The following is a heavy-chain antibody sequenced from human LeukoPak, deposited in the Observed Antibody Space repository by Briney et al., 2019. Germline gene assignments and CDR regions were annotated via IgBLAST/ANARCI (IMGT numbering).Heavy chain of an antibody. CDR2: VSHIGST. V-gene: IGHV4-30-4*01. CDR3: ARATEECSSTSCYVFWFDP. Sequence: PSQTLSLTCTVSGGSISSGDYYWSWVRQPPGKGLEWIGFVSHIGSTYYNPSLKSRLTISVDTSKNQFSLKLSSVTAADTAVYYCARATEECSSTSCYVFWFDPWGQGTLVTVSS. J-gene: IGHJ5*02. D-gene: IGHD2-2*01. CDR1: GGSISSGDYY.